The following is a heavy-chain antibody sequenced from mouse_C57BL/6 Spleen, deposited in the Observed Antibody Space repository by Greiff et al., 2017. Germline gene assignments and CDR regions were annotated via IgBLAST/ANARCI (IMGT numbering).Heavy chain of an antibody. V-gene: IGHV1-80*01. CDR2: IYPGDGDT. CDR1: GYAFSSYW. J-gene: IGHJ3*01. CDR3: ARLRDYDLAWFAY. Sequence: QVHVKQSGAELVKPGASVKISCEASGYAFSSYWMNWVKQRPGKGLEWIGQIYPGDGDTNYNGKFKGKATLTADKSSSTAYMQLSSLTSEDSAVYFCARLRDYDLAWFAYWGQGTLVTVSA. D-gene: IGHD2-4*01.